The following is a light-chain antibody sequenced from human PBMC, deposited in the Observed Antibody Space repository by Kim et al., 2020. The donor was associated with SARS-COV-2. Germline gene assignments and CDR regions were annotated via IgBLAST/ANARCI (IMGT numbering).Light chain of an antibody. V-gene: IGKV3-11*01. J-gene: IGKJ4*01. CDR1: QSVSTS. Sequence: APGKRATLSCRASQSVSTSVAWFQHKPGQAPRLLIHDASYRATGIPARFSGSGSGTDFTLTITGLQAEDFAVYYCQQREDLPLTFGGGTKVDIK. CDR2: DAS. CDR3: QQREDLPLT.